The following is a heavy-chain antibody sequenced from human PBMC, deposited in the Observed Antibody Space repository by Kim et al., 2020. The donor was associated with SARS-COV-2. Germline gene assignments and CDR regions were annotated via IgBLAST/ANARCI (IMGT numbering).Heavy chain of an antibody. D-gene: IGHD3-10*01. Sequence: SETLSLTCAVYGGSFSGYYWSWIRQPPGKGLEWIGEINHSGSTNYNPSLKSRVTISVDTSKNQFSLKLSSVTAADTAVYYCARGEYYYGSGFDPWGQGTLVTVSS. CDR2: INHSGST. CDR1: GGSFSGYY. J-gene: IGHJ5*02. V-gene: IGHV4-34*01. CDR3: ARGEYYYGSGFDP.